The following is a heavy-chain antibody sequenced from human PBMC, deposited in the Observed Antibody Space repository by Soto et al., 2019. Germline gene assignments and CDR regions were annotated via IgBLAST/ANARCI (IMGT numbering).Heavy chain of an antibody. J-gene: IGHJ6*02. D-gene: IGHD3-10*01. CDR1: GYTFTSYY. CDR2: INPSGGST. V-gene: IGHV1-46*01. Sequence: ASVKVSCKASGYTFTSYYMHWVRQAPGQGLEWMGIINPSGGSTSYAQKFQGRVTMTRDTSTSTVHMELSSLRSEDTAVYYCATRGSGSYYYNNYYYYGMDVWGQGTTVTVSS. CDR3: ATRGSGSYYYNNYYYYGMDV.